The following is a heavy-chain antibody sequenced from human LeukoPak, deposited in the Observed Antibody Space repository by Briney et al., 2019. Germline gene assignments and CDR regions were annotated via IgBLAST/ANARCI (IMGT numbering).Heavy chain of an antibody. CDR1: GGYISSYDYY. CDR3: ARGVVVISSGDY. D-gene: IGHD3-22*01. V-gene: IGHV4-30-4*08. J-gene: IGHJ4*02. CDR2: IYYSGST. Sequence: SQTLSLTCTVSGGYISSYDYYWSWIRQPPGKGLEWIGYIYYSGSTYYNPSLKSRVTISVDTSKNQFSLTLSSVTAADTAVYYCARGVVVISSGDYWGQGTLVTVSS.